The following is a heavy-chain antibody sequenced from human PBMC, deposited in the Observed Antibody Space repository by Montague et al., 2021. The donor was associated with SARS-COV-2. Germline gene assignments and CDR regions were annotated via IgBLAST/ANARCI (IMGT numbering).Heavy chain of an antibody. CDR3: ARGDRSTYFDFWNGFNYYYYMDV. Sequence: SVRVSCKASGYTFTNYDINWVRQATGQGLEWMGWMNPNSGNTGYAQKFQGRVTMTRHTSISTAYMELSSLRSEDTAVYYCARGDRSTYFDFWNGFNYYYYMDVWGKGTTVTVSS. D-gene: IGHD3-3*01. CDR1: GYTFTNYD. V-gene: IGHV1-8*01. CDR2: MNPNSGNT. J-gene: IGHJ6*03.